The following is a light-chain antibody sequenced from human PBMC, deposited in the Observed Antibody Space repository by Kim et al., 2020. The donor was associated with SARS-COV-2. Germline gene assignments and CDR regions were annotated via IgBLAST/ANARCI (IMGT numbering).Light chain of an antibody. V-gene: IGLV2-8*01. J-gene: IGLJ2*01. CDR3: SSYAGSNIVV. Sequence: GQSVTISCTGNSSDVGAYNYVSWYKQLPGKAPKLMIYEVSERPSGVPDRFSGSKSGNTASLTVSGLQADDEADYYCSSYAGSNIVVFGGGTQLTVL. CDR1: SSDVGAYNY. CDR2: EVS.